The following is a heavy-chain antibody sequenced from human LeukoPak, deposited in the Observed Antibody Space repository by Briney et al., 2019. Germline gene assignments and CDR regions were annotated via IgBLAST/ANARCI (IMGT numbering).Heavy chain of an antibody. J-gene: IGHJ4*02. CDR2: ISSSGGNT. V-gene: IGHV3-23*01. D-gene: IGHD6-19*01. Sequence: GGSLRLSCEASGFTFSSYAMTWVRQGPGKGLEWVSTISSSGGNTYNADSVKGRFTISRDNSKNTLYLQMNSLRAEDTAVYYCARRAASSGYYFDQWGQGTLVTVSS. CDR1: GFTFSSYA. CDR3: ARRAASSGYYFDQ.